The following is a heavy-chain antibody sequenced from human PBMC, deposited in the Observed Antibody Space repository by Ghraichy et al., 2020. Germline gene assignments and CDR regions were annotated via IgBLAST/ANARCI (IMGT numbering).Heavy chain of an antibody. CDR1: GFTFSNYW. Sequence: LNISCAASGFTFSNYWMTWVRQAPGKGLEWVANIKSDGSEKYFVDSVKGRFTISRDNAENSLYLQMNSLRAEDTAVYYCARCYDSIWGSYPLNYWGQGTLVIVSS. J-gene: IGHJ4*02. D-gene: IGHD3-16*02. CDR2: IKSDGSEK. V-gene: IGHV3-7*01. CDR3: ARCYDSIWGSYPLNY.